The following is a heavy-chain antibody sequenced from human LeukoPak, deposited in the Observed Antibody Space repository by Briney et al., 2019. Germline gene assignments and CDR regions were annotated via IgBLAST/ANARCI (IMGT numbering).Heavy chain of an antibody. V-gene: IGHV1-18*01. D-gene: IGHD3-22*01. Sequence: ASVKVSCKASGYTFTSYGISWVRQAPGQGLEWMGWISAYNGNTNYAQKLQGRVTMTTDTSTSTAYVELRSLRSDDTAVYYCARNTYYYDSSGYIWFDPWGQGTLVTVSS. CDR1: GYTFTSYG. CDR2: ISAYNGNT. CDR3: ARNTYYYDSSGYIWFDP. J-gene: IGHJ5*02.